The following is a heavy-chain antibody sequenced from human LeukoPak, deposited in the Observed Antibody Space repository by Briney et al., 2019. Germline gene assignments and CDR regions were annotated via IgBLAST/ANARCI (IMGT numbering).Heavy chain of an antibody. D-gene: IGHD3-9*01. CDR2: IYPGDSRT. J-gene: IGHJ5*02. V-gene: IGHV5-51*01. Sequence: GESLKISCEGFGYTFSNYWIGWVRQMPGKGLEWMGVIYPGDSRTRYSPSFQGQVTISADKSINTAYLQWSSLKASDTAMYYCACRDPLSTQSGPWGPGTLVTVTS. CDR1: GYTFSNYW. CDR3: ACRDPLSTQSGP.